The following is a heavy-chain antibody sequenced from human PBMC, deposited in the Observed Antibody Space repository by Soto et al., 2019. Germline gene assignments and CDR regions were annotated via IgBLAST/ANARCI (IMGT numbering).Heavy chain of an antibody. D-gene: IGHD3-22*01. CDR3: ARERGRASYYDGTPQWFDP. CDR2: INPNSGGT. CDR1: GYTFTGYY. J-gene: IGHJ5*02. Sequence: QVQLVQSGAEVKKPGASVKVSCKASGYTFTGYYMHWVRQAPGQGLEWMGWINPNSGGTNYAQKFQGRVTMTRDTSIRTAYMALSRLRSDDTAVYYCARERGRASYYDGTPQWFDPWGKGHLVTVAS. V-gene: IGHV1-2*02.